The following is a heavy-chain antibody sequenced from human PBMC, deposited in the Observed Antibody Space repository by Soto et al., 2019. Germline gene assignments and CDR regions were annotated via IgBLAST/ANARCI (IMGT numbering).Heavy chain of an antibody. Sequence: SVKVSCKASGFTFGSSAVQWVRQARGQRLECIGWIVVGSGNTNYAQKFQERVTITRDILTSTAYMGLSSLTSEDTAVYYCARGEERVAMPSGYWGQGTLVTVSS. V-gene: IGHV1-58*01. CDR2: IVVGSGNT. CDR1: GFTFGSSA. J-gene: IGHJ4*02. CDR3: ARGEERVAMPSGY. D-gene: IGHD2-2*01.